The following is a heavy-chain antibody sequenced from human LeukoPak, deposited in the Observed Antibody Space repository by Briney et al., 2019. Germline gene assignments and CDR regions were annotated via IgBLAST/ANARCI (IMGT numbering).Heavy chain of an antibody. CDR2: IYYSGST. V-gene: IGHV4-59*01. J-gene: IGHJ4*02. D-gene: IGHD2-2*01. Sequence: SETLSLTCTVSGGPISSYYWSWIRQPPGKGLEWIGYIYYSGSTNYNPSLKSRVTISVDTSKNQFSLKLSSVTAADTAVYYCATAPVVPAAVDRPYFDYWGQGTLVTVSS. CDR1: GGPISSYY. CDR3: ATAPVVPAAVDRPYFDY.